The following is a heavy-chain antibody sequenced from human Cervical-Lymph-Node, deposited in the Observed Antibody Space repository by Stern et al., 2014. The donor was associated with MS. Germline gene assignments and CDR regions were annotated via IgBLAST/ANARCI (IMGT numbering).Heavy chain of an antibody. J-gene: IGHJ3*02. CDR3: ARDSNLDAFDI. CDR2: ISSSGTTT. Sequence: VQLVESGGGLVQPGGSLRLSCAASGFTFSDYYVSWIRQAPGKGLAWLSFISSSGTTTYYADSVKGRFTISRDNAENSLYLQMNSLRAEDTAMYYCARDSNLDAFDIWGQGTMVTVSS. V-gene: IGHV3-11*01. D-gene: IGHD4-11*01. CDR1: GFTFSDYY.